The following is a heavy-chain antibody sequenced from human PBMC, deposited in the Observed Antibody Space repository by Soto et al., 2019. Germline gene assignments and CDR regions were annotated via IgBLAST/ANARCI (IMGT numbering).Heavy chain of an antibody. J-gene: IGHJ3*02. CDR3: VRGRAQQRRGAFDM. Sequence: QVQLQESGPGLVKPSETLSLNCTVSGGSISTYYWSWIRQPPGKGLEWIGYIYYSGSTNYNPSLKSRVTISVDTSKNQFSLRLNSVTAADTAAYYCVRGRAQQRRGAFDMWGQGTMVTVSS. CDR2: IYYSGST. D-gene: IGHD6-13*01. V-gene: IGHV4-59*01. CDR1: GGSISTYY.